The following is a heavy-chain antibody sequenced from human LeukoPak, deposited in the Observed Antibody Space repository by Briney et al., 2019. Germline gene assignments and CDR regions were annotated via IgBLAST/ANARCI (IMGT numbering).Heavy chain of an antibody. Sequence: PGGSLRLSCAASGFTFSSYAMHWVRQAPGKGLEWVAVISYDGSNKYYADSVKGRFTISRDNSKNTLYLQMNSLRAEDTAVYYCAKGLRMGWYFEDPFDYWGQGTLVTVSS. CDR3: AKGLRMGWYFEDPFDY. CDR1: GFTFSSYA. V-gene: IGHV3-30*18. J-gene: IGHJ4*02. D-gene: IGHD6-19*01. CDR2: ISYDGSNK.